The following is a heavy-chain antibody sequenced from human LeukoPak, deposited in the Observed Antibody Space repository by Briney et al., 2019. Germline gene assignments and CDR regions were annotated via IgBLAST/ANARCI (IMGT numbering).Heavy chain of an antibody. D-gene: IGHD3-16*02. J-gene: IGHJ4*02. CDR2: INPSGGST. V-gene: IGHV1-46*01. CDR3: ARVGITFGGVIVSYYFDY. Sequence: ASVKVSCKASGYTFTSYYMHWVRQAPGQGLEWMGIINPSGGSTSYAQKFQGRVTITRDTSTSTVYMELSSLRSEDTAVYYCARVGITFGGVIVSYYFDYWGQGTLVTVSS. CDR1: GYTFTSYY.